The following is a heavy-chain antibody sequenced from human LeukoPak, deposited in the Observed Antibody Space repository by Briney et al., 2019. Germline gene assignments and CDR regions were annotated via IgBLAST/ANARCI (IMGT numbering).Heavy chain of an antibody. CDR1: GFTFSDYA. V-gene: IGHV3-23*01. D-gene: IGHD3-3*01. Sequence: GGSLRLSCVASGFTFSDYALGWVRQAPGRGLEWVATLSGSGAGTYYSDSVQGRFTISRDNSKRTLFLQMNSLRAEDTAFYYCAKAELGVDTFFDYWGQGTLVTVSS. CDR2: LSGSGAGT. CDR3: AKAELGVDTFFDY. J-gene: IGHJ4*02.